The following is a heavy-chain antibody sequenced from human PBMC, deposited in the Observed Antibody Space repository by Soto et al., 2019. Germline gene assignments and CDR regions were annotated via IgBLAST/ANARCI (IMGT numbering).Heavy chain of an antibody. Sequence: QVQLQESGPGLVKPSGTLSLTCAVSAGSISSSNWWTWVRQSPGKGLEWIGEIHHSGSTNYNPSLNRRVTISVDKSKHQFSLKLTSVTAADTADYYCARTSYYDSSGYYNMDVWGQGTTVTVSS. CDR3: ARTSYYDSSGYYNMDV. CDR1: AGSISSSNW. D-gene: IGHD3-22*01. V-gene: IGHV4-4*02. J-gene: IGHJ6*02. CDR2: IHHSGST.